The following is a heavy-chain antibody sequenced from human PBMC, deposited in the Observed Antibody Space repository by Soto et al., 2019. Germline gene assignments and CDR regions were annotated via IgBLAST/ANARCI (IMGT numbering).Heavy chain of an antibody. CDR1: GYTFITYG. CDR2: ISTYNGNT. V-gene: IGHV1-18*01. CDR3: ARGPTDYYDNSANYFLDY. J-gene: IGHJ4*02. D-gene: IGHD3-22*01. Sequence: QVQLVQSGAEVKKPGASVKVSCKASGYTFITYGGSWVRQAPGQGLDWLGWISTYNGNTRYGERLQGRVTMTTDTTTNTAYMEMRNLRSDDTAVYYCARGPTDYYDNSANYFLDYWGQGTLVTVSS.